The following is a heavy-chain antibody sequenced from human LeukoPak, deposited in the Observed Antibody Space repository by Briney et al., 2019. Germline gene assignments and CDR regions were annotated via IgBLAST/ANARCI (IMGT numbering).Heavy chain of an antibody. J-gene: IGHJ4*02. CDR3: VRTPLFAASSPPYYFDY. D-gene: IGHD3-3*01. CDR2: IYFRGNT. CDR1: GGPIGSSTFY. V-gene: IGHV4-39*01. Sequence: SETLSLTCTVSGGPIGSSTFYWGWIRQPPGKGLEWIGSIYFRGNTYYNPSLSSRVALSIDTSKSQFSLKLTSLTAADTAVYFCVRTPLFAASSPPYYFDYWGQGTLATVSS.